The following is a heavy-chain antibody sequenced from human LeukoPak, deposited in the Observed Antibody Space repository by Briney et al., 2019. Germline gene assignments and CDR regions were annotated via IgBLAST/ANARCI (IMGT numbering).Heavy chain of an antibody. CDR3: ARDRLVRWHHAGHYYGMDV. D-gene: IGHD5-24*01. J-gene: IGHJ6*02. V-gene: IGHV3-11*01. CDR1: GFTFSDYY. CDR2: ISSSGSTI. Sequence: GGSLRLSCAASGFTFSDYYMSWIRQAPGKGLEWVSYISSSGSTIYYAASVKGRFTISRDNAKNSLYLQMNSLRAEDTAVYYCARDRLVRWHHAGHYYGMDVWGQGTTVTVSS.